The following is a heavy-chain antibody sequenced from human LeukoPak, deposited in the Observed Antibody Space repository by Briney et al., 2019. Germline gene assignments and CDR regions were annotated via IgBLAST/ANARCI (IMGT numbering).Heavy chain of an antibody. CDR3: ASETGGPVYYYYGMDV. CDR2: ISSSSSTI. CDR1: GFTFSSYS. D-gene: IGHD1-26*01. J-gene: IGHJ6*02. Sequence: PGGSLRLSCAASGFTFSSYSMNWVRQAPGKGLEWVSYISSSSSTIYYADSVKGRFTISRDNAKNSLYLQMNSLRDEDTAVYYCASETGGPVYYYYGMDVWGQGTTVTVSS. V-gene: IGHV3-48*02.